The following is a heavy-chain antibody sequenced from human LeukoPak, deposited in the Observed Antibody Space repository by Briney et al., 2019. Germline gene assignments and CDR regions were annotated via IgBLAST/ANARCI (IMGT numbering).Heavy chain of an antibody. Sequence: SETLSLTCTVSGYSISSGYYWGWIRQPPGKGLEWIGSIYHSGSTYYNPSLKSRVTISVDTSKNQFSLKLSSVTAADTAVYYCARLYYDILTGYLYFDYWGQGTLVTVSS. CDR1: GYSISSGYY. V-gene: IGHV4-38-2*02. CDR2: IYHSGST. J-gene: IGHJ4*02. D-gene: IGHD3-9*01. CDR3: ARLYYDILTGYLYFDY.